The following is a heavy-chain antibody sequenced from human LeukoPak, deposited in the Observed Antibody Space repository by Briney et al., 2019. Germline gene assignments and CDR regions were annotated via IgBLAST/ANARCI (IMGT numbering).Heavy chain of an antibody. CDR1: GITLSNAW. V-gene: IGHV3-23*01. CDR3: ARDNSGSYYFDY. Sequence: GGSLRLSCAASGITLSNAWMTWVRQAPGKGLEWVSGISASGGSTYNAESVKGRFTISRDNSKNTLYLQMNSLRAEDTAVYYCARDNSGSYYFDYWGQGTLVTVSS. J-gene: IGHJ4*02. CDR2: ISASGGST. D-gene: IGHD1-26*01.